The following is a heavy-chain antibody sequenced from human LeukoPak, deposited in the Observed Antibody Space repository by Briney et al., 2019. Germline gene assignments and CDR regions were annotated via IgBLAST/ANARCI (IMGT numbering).Heavy chain of an antibody. CDR3: AKDLGLAYYESYFDI. Sequence: PGGSLRLSCAASGFTFINYAMHWVRQAPGKGLEGVAVISYDGSDKYYVDSVRGRFTISRDNSKNTLYLQMNSQRAEDTAVYFCAKDLGLAYYESYFDIWGQGTMVSVSS. D-gene: IGHD3-22*01. CDR2: ISYDGSDK. V-gene: IGHV3-30*18. CDR1: GFTFINYA. J-gene: IGHJ3*02.